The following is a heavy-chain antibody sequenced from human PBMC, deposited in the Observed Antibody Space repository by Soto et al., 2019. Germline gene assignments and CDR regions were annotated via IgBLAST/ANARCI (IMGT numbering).Heavy chain of an antibody. Sequence: EVQLVESGGGLVQPGGSLRLSCAASGVTFSNYWMTWVRQAPGKGLEWVANINHDEREQYFVDSVKGRFTISRDNAKNSVFRQMNSLRAEDTAVYYCAGGLAALDYWGQGTLVTVSS. CDR3: AGGLAALDY. CDR1: GVTFSNYW. V-gene: IGHV3-7*02. CDR2: INHDEREQ. J-gene: IGHJ4*02. D-gene: IGHD2-15*01.